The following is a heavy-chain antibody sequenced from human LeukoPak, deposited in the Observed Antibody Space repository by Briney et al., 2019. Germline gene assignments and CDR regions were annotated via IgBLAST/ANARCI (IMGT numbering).Heavy chain of an antibody. CDR3: ARERHYHYYMDV. CDR2: LSGSAGST. V-gene: IGHV3-23*01. CDR1: GFTFSSYA. J-gene: IGHJ6*03. Sequence: GGSLRLSCAASGFTFSSYAMSWVRQAPGKGLEWVSALSGSAGSTYYADSVTGRFTISRDNSKNTLYLQMNSLRAENTAVYYCARERHYHYYMDVWGKGTTVTVSS.